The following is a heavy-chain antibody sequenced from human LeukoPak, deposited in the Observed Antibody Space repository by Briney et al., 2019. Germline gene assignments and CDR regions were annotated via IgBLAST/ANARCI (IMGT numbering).Heavy chain of an antibody. D-gene: IGHD1-1*01. CDR2: INWNGGST. CDR3: ARVQRELMWYYFDY. V-gene: IGHV3-20*04. J-gene: IGHJ4*02. Sequence: GGSPRLSCAASGFTSDDYGMSWVRQAPGQGLEWVSGINWNGGSTGYADSVKGRFTIYRDNAKNSLYLQMNSLRVEDTALYYCARVQRELMWYYFDYWGQGTLVTVSS. CDR1: GFTSDDYG.